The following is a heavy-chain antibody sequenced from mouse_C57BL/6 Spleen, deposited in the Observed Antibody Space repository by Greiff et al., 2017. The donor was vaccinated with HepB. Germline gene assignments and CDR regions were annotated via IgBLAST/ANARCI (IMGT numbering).Heavy chain of an antibody. J-gene: IGHJ1*03. V-gene: IGHV1-69*01. CDR3: ARSAGNGGYFDV. D-gene: IGHD2-1*01. CDR2: IDPSDSYT. CDR1: GYTFTSYW. Sequence: QVQLQQPGAELVMPGASVKLSCKASGYTFTSYWMHWVKQRPGQGLEWIGEIDPSDSYTNYNQKFKGKSTLTVDKSSSTAYMQLSSLTSEDSAVYYCARSAGNGGYFDVWGTGTTVTVSS.